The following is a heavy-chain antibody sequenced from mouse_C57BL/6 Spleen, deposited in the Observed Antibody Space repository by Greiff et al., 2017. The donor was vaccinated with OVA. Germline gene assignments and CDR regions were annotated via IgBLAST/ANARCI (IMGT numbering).Heavy chain of an antibody. V-gene: IGHV1-15*01. CDR3: TRNYSNYYAMDY. CDR2: IDPETGGT. CDR1: GYTFTDYE. Sequence: QVQLKESGAELVRPGASVTLSCKASGYTFTDYEMHWVKQTPVHGLEWIGAIDPETGGTAYNQKFKGKAILTADKSSSTAYMELRSLTSEDSAVYYCTRNYSNYYAMDYWGQGTSVTVSS. J-gene: IGHJ4*01. D-gene: IGHD2-5*01.